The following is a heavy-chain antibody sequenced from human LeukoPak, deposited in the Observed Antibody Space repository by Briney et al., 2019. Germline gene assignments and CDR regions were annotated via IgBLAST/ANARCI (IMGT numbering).Heavy chain of an antibody. CDR2: ISGSGGST. J-gene: IGHJ4*02. V-gene: IGHV3-23*01. Sequence: PGGSLRLSCAASGFTFSNYAMSWVRQAPGKGLECVSPISGSGGSTYYAVSVRGRFTVSRDNSKNTLFLQMDSLRAEDTAVYYCAKSPTGSSWPSIDYWGQGTLVTVSS. CDR1: GFTFSNYA. CDR3: AKSPTGSSWPSIDY. D-gene: IGHD6-13*01.